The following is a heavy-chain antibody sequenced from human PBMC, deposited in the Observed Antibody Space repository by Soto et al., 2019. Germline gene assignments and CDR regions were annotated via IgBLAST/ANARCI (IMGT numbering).Heavy chain of an antibody. CDR1: GFTFSSYA. D-gene: IGHD2-2*01. Sequence: EVQLVESGGGLVQPVGSLRLSCAASGFTFSSYAMHWVRQAPGKGLEYVSAISSNGGSTYYANSVKGRFTISRDNSKNTLYLQMGSLRAEDMAVYYCARDGDCSSTSCYAFDIWGQGTMVTVSS. CDR2: ISSNGGST. CDR3: ARDGDCSSTSCYAFDI. J-gene: IGHJ3*02. V-gene: IGHV3-64*01.